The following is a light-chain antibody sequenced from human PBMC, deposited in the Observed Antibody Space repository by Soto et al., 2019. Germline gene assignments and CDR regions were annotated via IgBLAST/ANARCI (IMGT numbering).Light chain of an antibody. Sequence: QSVLTQPACVAGSPGQSITSSWAGTRSDVRGHTYVSWYQQPPGKPPKPIIYEVSIRPSGVSNRFSGSKSGHTASLTISGLQAEDEADYYCVPHRGYAFSVFGTATKLTVL. CDR1: RSDVRGHTY. CDR3: VPHRGYAFSV. V-gene: IGLV2-14*01. J-gene: IGLJ1*01. CDR2: EVS.